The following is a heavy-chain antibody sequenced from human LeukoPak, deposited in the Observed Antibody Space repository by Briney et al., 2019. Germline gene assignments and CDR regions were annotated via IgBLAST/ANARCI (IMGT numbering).Heavy chain of an antibody. Sequence: GGSLRLSCAVSGLTFSTYNMNWVRQAPGKGLEWVSSISYSGGFIYYADSVKGRFTISRDNVKNSLYLQMNNLRADDTAVYYCAREDYGDYFDPWGQGTLVTVSS. V-gene: IGHV3-21*01. CDR1: GLTFSTYN. D-gene: IGHD4-17*01. CDR2: ISYSGGFI. CDR3: AREDYGDYFDP. J-gene: IGHJ5*02.